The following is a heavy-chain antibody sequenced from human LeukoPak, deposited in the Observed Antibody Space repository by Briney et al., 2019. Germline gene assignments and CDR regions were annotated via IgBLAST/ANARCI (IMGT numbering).Heavy chain of an antibody. D-gene: IGHD2-21*02. Sequence: GGSLRLSCAASGFTFSDYYMSWIRQAPGKGLEWVSYISSSGSTIYYADSVKGRFTVSRDNAKNSLYLQMNSLRAEDTAVYYCARGPLRDVVVTGYLRYWGQGTLVTVSS. CDR1: GFTFSDYY. J-gene: IGHJ4*02. V-gene: IGHV3-11*01. CDR3: ARGPLRDVVVTGYLRY. CDR2: ISSSGSTI.